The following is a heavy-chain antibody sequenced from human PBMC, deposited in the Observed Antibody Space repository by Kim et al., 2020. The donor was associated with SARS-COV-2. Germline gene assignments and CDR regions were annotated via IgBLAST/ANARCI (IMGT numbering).Heavy chain of an antibody. CDR1: GGSFSGYY. Sequence: SETLSLTCAVYGGSFSGYYWSWIRQPPGKGLEWIGEINHSGSTNYNPSLKSRVTISVDTSKNQFSLKLSSVTAADTAVYYCARVPRIAAAGTYWFDPWG. D-gene: IGHD6-13*01. CDR3: ARVPRIAAAGTYWFDP. CDR2: INHSGST. V-gene: IGHV4-34*01. J-gene: IGHJ5*02.